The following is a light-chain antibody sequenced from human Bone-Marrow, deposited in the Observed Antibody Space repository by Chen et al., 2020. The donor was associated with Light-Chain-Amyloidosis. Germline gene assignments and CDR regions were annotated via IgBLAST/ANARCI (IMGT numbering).Light chain of an antibody. CDR2: KDR. CDR3: QSADISGSFVI. J-gene: IGLJ2*01. V-gene: IGLV3-25*03. Sequence: SSELTQPPSVSLSPGQTARITCSGDALPNQYAYWYQQKPGQAPVLVIYKDRERPSDIPGRFSGSSSGTKATLIISGVQAEDEADYYCQSADISGSFVIFGGGTKLTVL. CDR1: ALPNQY.